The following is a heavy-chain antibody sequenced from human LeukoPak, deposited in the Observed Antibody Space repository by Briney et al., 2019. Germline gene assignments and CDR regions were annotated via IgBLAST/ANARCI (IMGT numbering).Heavy chain of an antibody. J-gene: IGHJ4*02. Sequence: GGSLRLSCAASEFSVGSNYMTWVRQAPGKGLEWVSAITAPGDATYYADSVKGRFSISRDNSKNTLYLQLNSLRVEDTALYYCAKAFGTNGYFQLPIDFWGQGTLVTVSS. CDR2: ITAPGDAT. D-gene: IGHD2-8*01. V-gene: IGHV3-23*01. CDR3: AKAFGTNGYFQLPIDF. CDR1: EFSVGSNY.